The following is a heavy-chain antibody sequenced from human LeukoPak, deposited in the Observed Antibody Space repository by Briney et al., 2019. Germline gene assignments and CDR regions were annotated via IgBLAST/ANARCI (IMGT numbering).Heavy chain of an antibody. Sequence: GASVKVSCKASGGTFTSYAMHWVRQAPGQRLEWMGWINAGNGNTKYSQKFQGRVTITRDTSASTAYMELSSLRSEDTAVYYCARDGSPDYYDSSGYLSWGQGTLVTVSS. D-gene: IGHD3-22*01. CDR2: INAGNGNT. J-gene: IGHJ4*02. V-gene: IGHV1-3*01. CDR1: GGTFTSYA. CDR3: ARDGSPDYYDSSGYLS.